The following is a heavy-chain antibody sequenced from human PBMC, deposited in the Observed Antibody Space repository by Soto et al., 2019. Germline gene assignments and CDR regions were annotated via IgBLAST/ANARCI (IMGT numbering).Heavy chain of an antibody. CDR2: INSDGSIT. Sequence: GGSLRLSCAASGFTFSSYAMSWVRQAPGKGLEWVSRINSDGSITSYADSVKGRFTISRDNAKNTLYLQMNSLRAEDTAVYYCARNPEQSYDFWSGYYDYYYMDVWGKGTTVTVSS. CDR1: GFTFSSYA. V-gene: IGHV3-74*01. CDR3: ARNPEQSYDFWSGYYDYYYMDV. D-gene: IGHD3-3*01. J-gene: IGHJ6*03.